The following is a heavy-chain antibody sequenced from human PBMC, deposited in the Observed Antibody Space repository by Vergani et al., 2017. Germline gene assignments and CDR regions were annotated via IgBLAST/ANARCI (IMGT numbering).Heavy chain of an antibody. CDR2: ISSSGSTI. D-gene: IGHD1-7*01. CDR1: GFTFSDYY. V-gene: IGHV3-11*01. CDR3: ARHCNYVRNWFDP. J-gene: IGHJ5*02. Sequence: VQLVESGGGLVQPGRSLRLSCAASGFTFSDYYMSWIRQAPGKGLEWVSYISSSGSTIYYADSVKGRFTISRDNAKNSLYLQMNSLRAEDTAVYYCARHCNYVRNWFDPWGQGTLVTVSS.